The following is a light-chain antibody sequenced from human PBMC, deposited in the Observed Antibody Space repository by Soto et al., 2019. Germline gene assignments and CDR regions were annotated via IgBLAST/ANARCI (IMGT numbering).Light chain of an antibody. Sequence: QSVLTQPPSVSGAPGQRVTISCSGSSSNIGNNAVNWYQQLPGKAPRALIYYDDLLPSGVSKRFSGSKSGTSVSLAISGLQSDAEADYYCASWDDTLSGVVFGGGTKLTVL. CDR1: SSNIGNNA. CDR3: ASWDDTLSGVV. CDR2: YDD. V-gene: IGLV1-36*01. J-gene: IGLJ3*02.